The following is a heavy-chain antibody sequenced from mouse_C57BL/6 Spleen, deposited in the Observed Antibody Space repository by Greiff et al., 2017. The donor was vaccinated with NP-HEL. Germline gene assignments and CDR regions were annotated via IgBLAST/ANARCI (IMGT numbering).Heavy chain of an antibody. J-gene: IGHJ2*01. D-gene: IGHD1-1*01. V-gene: IGHV1-59*01. CDR2: IDPSDSYT. CDR1: GYTFTSYW. CDR3: AREGYGSIDY. Sequence: GKLQQPGAERVGPGPSFPLSCKASGYTFTSYWMHWVKQRPGQGLEWIGVIDPSDSYTTYNQKFKGKATLTVDTSSSTAYMQLSSLTSEDSAVYYCAREGYGSIDYWGQGTTLTVSS.